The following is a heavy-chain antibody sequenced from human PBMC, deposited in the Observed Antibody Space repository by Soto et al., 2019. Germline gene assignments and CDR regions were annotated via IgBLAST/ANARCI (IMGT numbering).Heavy chain of an antibody. CDR3: ARTPIRYVDWYYNMDV. D-gene: IGHD3-9*01. CDR2: IYPRDSDI. CDR1: GFSFTSYW. J-gene: IGHJ6*02. V-gene: IGHV5-51*01. Sequence: PGESLKISCKGSGFSFTSYWIGWVRQMPGKGLECMGIIYPRDSDIRYNPSFQGQVTISVDKSINTAYLQWSSLKTSDTGTYYCARTPIRYVDWYYNMDVWGQGTTVTVSS.